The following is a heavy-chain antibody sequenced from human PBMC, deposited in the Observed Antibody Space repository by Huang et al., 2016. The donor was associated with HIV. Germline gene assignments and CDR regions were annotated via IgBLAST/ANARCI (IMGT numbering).Heavy chain of an antibody. CDR1: GYILTELA. Sequence: QVQLVQSGAEVRKPGASVKVSCKVSGYILTELAMHWVRQSPGKGLEWMGGSDPEDGETMYAEKLQGRVTMTEDTSTDTAYLELSGLTSDDTAVYYRATHSGGDSYAPYYWGQGTLVTVSS. CDR2: SDPEDGET. CDR3: ATHSGGDSYAPYY. V-gene: IGHV1-24*01. J-gene: IGHJ4*02. D-gene: IGHD2-21*02.